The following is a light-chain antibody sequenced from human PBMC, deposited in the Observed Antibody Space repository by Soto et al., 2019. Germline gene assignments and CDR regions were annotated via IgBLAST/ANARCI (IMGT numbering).Light chain of an antibody. V-gene: IGKV3-15*01. CDR1: QSVGGSY. CDR2: DAS. J-gene: IGKJ1*01. CDR3: QQYNNWPPWT. Sequence: EIVLTQSPGTLSLSPGEGATLSCRASQSVGGSYLAWYQQKPGQAPRLLFYDASSRATGIPARFSGSGSGTEFTLTISSLQSEDFAFYYCQQYNNWPPWTFGQGTKVDIK.